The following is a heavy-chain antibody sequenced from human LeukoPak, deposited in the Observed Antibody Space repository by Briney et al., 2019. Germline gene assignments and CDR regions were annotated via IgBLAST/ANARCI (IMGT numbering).Heavy chain of an antibody. D-gene: IGHD3-10*01. CDR3: ARDASRHGSGSYYNDY. CDR1: GYTFTSYG. CDR2: ISAYNGNT. Sequence: GASVTVSCKASGYTFTSYGISWVRQAPGQGLEWMGWISAYNGNTNYAQKLQGRVTMTTDTSTSTAYMELRSLRSDDTAVCYCARDASRHGSGSYYNDYWGQGTLVTVSS. J-gene: IGHJ4*02. V-gene: IGHV1-18*04.